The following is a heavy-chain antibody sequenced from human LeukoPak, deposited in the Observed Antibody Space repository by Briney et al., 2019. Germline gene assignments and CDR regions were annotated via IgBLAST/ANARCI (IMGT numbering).Heavy chain of an antibody. J-gene: IGHJ5*02. D-gene: IGHD3-10*01. CDR1: GFTFSSYE. CDR2: LDYTGNNQ. V-gene: IGHV3-30*02. CDR3: VKDVHYLGSYRESLDP. Sequence: GGSLRLSCAASGFTFSSYEMNWVRQAPGEGLEWVTFLDYTGNNQYYADSMKGRLTISRDNSKNTVFLQMNNLRLEDTAIYYCVKDVHYLGSYRESLDPWGQGTLVTVSS.